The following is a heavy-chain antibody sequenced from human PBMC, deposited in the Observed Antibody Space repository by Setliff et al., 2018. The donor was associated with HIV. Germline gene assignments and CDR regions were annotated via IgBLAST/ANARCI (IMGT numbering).Heavy chain of an antibody. CDR3: ARKLLTRPNYYGMDV. CDR2: IYHSGNT. V-gene: IGHV4-38-2*02. CDR1: GYSISSGSY. D-gene: IGHD2-15*01. J-gene: IGHJ6*02. Sequence: SETLSLTCTVSGYSISSGSYWGWIRQAPGKGLEWIANIYHSGNTYNNPSLKSRVTMSVDASKNQFSLILSSVTAADTAVYYCARKLLTRPNYYGMDVWGQGTTVTVSS.